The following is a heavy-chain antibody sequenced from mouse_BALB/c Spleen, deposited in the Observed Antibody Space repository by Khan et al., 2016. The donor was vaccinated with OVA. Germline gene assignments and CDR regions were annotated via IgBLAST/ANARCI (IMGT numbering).Heavy chain of an antibody. CDR3: IRSVYYAYAYAMDY. D-gene: IGHD2-2*01. V-gene: IGHV3-2*02. CDR2: ISFSGST. J-gene: IGHJ4*01. CDR1: GYSITSDFA. Sequence: EVQLQESGPGLVKPSQSLSLTCTVTGYSITSDFAWNWVRQFPGNKLEWMGYISFSGSTSYDPSLKSRLSITRDTSKNQFFLQLSFVTTEDTATSYCIRSVYYAYAYAMDYWGQGTSVTVSS.